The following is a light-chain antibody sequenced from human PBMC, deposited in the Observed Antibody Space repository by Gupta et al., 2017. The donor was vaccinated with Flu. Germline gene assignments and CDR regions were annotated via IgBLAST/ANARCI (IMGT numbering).Light chain of an antibody. Sequence: ISCRSSQSLLHRSGYNYLHWYLQKPGQSPQLLIYLGSNRASGVPDRFSGSGSGTDFTLKISRVEAEDVGVYYCMQALQTPYTFGQGTKLEIK. V-gene: IGKV2-28*01. CDR2: LGS. CDR3: MQALQTPYT. CDR1: QSLLHRSGYNY. J-gene: IGKJ2*01.